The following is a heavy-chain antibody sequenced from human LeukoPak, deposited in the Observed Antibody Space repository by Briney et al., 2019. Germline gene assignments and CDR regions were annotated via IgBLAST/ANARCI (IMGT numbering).Heavy chain of an antibody. CDR1: GGTFSSYA. CDR3: ARRFGEVLPGAFDI. Sequence: GASVKVSCKASGGTFSSYAISWVRQAPGQGLEWMGGIIPIFGTANYAQKFQGRVTITADKSTSTAYMELSSLRSEDTAVYYCARRFGEVLPGAFDIWGQGTMVTVSS. CDR2: IIPIFGTA. V-gene: IGHV1-69*06. J-gene: IGHJ3*02. D-gene: IGHD3-10*01.